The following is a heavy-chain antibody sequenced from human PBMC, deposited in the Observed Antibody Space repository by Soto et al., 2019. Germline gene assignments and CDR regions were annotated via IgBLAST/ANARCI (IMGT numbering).Heavy chain of an antibody. D-gene: IGHD1-26*01. CDR1: GFTFSSYA. CDR2: ISGSGGST. CDR3: AKDRSPDHSLCYYYMDV. V-gene: IGHV3-23*01. Sequence: GGSLRLSCAASGFTFSSYAMSWVRQAPRKGLEWVSAISGSGGSTYYADSVKGRFTISRDNSKNTLYLQMNSLRAEDTAVYYCAKDRSPDHSLCYYYMDVWGKGTTVTVSS. J-gene: IGHJ6*03.